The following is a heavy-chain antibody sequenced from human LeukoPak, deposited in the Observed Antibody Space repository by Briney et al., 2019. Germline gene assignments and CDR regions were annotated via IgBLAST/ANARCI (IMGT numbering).Heavy chain of an antibody. CDR1: GFTFSSYA. J-gene: IGHJ4*02. V-gene: IGHV3-48*01. Sequence: PGGSLRLSCAASGFTFSSYAMNWVRRAPGKGLEWLSFTSSSSGSTHYADSVKGRFTISRDNAKNSLHLQMNSLRAEDTAVYYCARGRDSGSFIIDYWGQGTLVTVSS. D-gene: IGHD3-10*01. CDR3: ARGRDSGSFIIDY. CDR2: TSSSSGST.